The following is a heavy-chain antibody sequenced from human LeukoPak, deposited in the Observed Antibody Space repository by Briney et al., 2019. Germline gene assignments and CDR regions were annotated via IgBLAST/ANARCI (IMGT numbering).Heavy chain of an antibody. D-gene: IGHD5-12*01. CDR2: IWYDGSNK. V-gene: IGHV3-33*01. J-gene: IGHJ4*02. Sequence: GGSLRLSCAASGFTFSNYGMHWVRQAPGKGLEWVALIWYDGSNKYYTDSVKGRFTISRDNSKNTLYLQMNSLRAEDTAVYYCAREMGLNIVATFGYWGQGSLVSVSS. CDR3: AREMGLNIVATFGY. CDR1: GFTFSNYG.